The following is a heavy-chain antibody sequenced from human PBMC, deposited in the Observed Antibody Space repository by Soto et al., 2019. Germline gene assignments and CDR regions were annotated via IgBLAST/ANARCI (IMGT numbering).Heavy chain of an antibody. V-gene: IGHV3-30*04. CDR2: ISYDGSNK. CDR3: ARDQGVGAFDI. D-gene: IGHD1-26*01. CDR1: GFTFSSYA. Sequence: GESLKISCAASGFTFSSYAMHWVRQAPGKGLEWVAVISYDGSNKYYAYSVKGRFTISRDNSKNTLYLQMNSLRAEDTAVYYCARDQGVGAFDIWGHGTMVTVSS. J-gene: IGHJ3*02.